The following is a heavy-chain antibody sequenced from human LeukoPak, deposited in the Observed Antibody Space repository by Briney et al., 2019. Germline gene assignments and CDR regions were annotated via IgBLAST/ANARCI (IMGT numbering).Heavy chain of an antibody. V-gene: IGHV3-53*01. CDR2: IYSGGST. Sequence: GGSLRLSCAASGFTVSSNYMSWVRQAPGKGLEWVSVIYSGGSTYYADSVKGRFTISRDNSKNTLYLQMNSLRAEDTAVYYCARDHPDALRAYDIWGQGTMVTVSS. D-gene: IGHD1-14*01. CDR3: ARDHPDALRAYDI. J-gene: IGHJ3*02. CDR1: GFTVSSNY.